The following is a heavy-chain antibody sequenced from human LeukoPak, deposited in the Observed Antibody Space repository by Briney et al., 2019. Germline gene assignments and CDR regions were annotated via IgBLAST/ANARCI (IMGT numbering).Heavy chain of an antibody. Sequence: GGSLRLSCAASGFTVDNNYMNWVRQAPGKGLEWVSLIYSGGTTSYADSVKGRFTISRDNAKNSLYLQMNSLRAEDTAVYYCARSGRRLGELSLYKYFDYWGQGTLVTVSS. CDR1: GFTVDNNY. V-gene: IGHV3-53*01. D-gene: IGHD3-16*02. CDR2: IYSGGTT. J-gene: IGHJ4*02. CDR3: ARSGRRLGELSLYKYFDY.